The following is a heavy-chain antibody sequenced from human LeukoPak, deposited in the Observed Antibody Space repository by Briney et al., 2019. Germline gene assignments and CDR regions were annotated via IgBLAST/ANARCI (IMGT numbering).Heavy chain of an antibody. V-gene: IGHV4-39*07. Sequence: SETLSLTCTVSGGSISSSSYYWGWIRQPPGKGLEWIGSIYYSGSTYYNPSLKSRVTISVDTSKNQFSLKLSSVTAADTAVYYCARSPKYTYYYGSGSSPSRYNWFDPWGQGTLVTVSS. J-gene: IGHJ5*02. CDR2: IYYSGST. D-gene: IGHD3-10*01. CDR1: GGSISSSSYY. CDR3: ARSPKYTYYYGSGSSPSRYNWFDP.